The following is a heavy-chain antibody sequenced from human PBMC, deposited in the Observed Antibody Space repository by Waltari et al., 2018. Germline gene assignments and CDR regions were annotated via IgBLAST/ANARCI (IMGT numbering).Heavy chain of an antibody. CDR1: GFTFSSYW. V-gene: IGHV3-7*01. J-gene: IGHJ5*02. CDR3: ARWAHYDVWSGYLGSLDP. D-gene: IGHD3-3*01. Sequence: EVQLVESGGGLVQPGGSLRLSCAASGFTFSSYWMSWVRQAPGKGLEWVANIKQDGSEKYYVDSVKGRFTISRDNAKNSLYLQMNSLRAEDTAVYYCARWAHYDVWSGYLGSLDPWGQGTLVTVSS. CDR2: IKQDGSEK.